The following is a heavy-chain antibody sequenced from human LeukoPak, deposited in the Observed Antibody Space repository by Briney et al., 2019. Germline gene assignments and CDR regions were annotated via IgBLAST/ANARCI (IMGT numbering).Heavy chain of an antibody. CDR2: IYTSGST. V-gene: IGHV4-61*02. CDR1: GGSISSGGYY. D-gene: IGHD3-3*01. Sequence: SETLSLTCTVSGGSISSGGYYWSWIRRPAGKGLEWIGRIYTSGSTNYNPSLKSRVTISVDTSKNQFSLKLSSVTAADTAVYYCARDNYDFWSLYYYYYMDVWGKGTTVTVSS. J-gene: IGHJ6*03. CDR3: ARDNYDFWSLYYYYYMDV.